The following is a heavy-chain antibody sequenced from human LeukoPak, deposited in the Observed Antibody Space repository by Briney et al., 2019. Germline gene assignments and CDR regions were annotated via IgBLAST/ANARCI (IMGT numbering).Heavy chain of an antibody. J-gene: IGHJ4*02. V-gene: IGHV1-2*02. CDR2: INPNSGGT. Sequence: ASVKVSCKASGYTFTGYYMHWVRQAPGQGLEWMGWINPNSGGTNYVQKFQGRVTMTRDTSISTAYMELSRLRADDTAVYYCARTVTYCSGGSCYSQEVDYWGQGSLVAVSS. D-gene: IGHD2-15*01. CDR3: ARTVTYCSGGSCYSQEVDY. CDR1: GYTFTGYY.